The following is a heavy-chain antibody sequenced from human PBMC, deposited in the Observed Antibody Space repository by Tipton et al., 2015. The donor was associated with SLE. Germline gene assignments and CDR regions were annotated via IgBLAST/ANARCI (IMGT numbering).Heavy chain of an antibody. CDR1: GGSFSGYY. D-gene: IGHD6-13*01. Sequence: TLSLTCAVYGGSFSGYYWSWIRQPPGKGLEWIGEINHSGSTNYNPSLKSRVTMSVDTSKNQFSLGLISLTAADTAVYYCARQQRGNYGMDVWGQGTTVTVSS. V-gene: IGHV4-34*01. CDR2: INHSGST. CDR3: ARQQRGNYGMDV. J-gene: IGHJ6*02.